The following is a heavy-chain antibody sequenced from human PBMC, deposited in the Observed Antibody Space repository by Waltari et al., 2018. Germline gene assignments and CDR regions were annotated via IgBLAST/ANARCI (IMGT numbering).Heavy chain of an antibody. CDR3: AKDRTGTFDY. V-gene: IGHV3-23*01. D-gene: IGHD1-1*01. Sequence: EVHLLESGGGLVQPGGSLRLSCAASGFPFSSYAMTWVRQAPGKGLEWVSAMTGTGGSTYYADSVKGRFTISRDNSKNTVYLQMNSLRAEDTALYYCAKDRTGTFDYWGQGTLVTVSS. CDR1: GFPFSSYA. J-gene: IGHJ4*02. CDR2: MTGTGGST.